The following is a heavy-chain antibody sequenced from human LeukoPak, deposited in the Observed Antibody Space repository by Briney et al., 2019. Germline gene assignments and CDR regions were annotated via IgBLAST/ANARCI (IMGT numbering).Heavy chain of an antibody. CDR2: VSGSGGST. V-gene: IGHV3-23*01. Sequence: GGSLRLSSAASGFTFSNYAMSWVRQAPGKGLEWVSTVSGSGGSTYYADSVKGRFTISRDNSKNTLCVQMNSLRAEDTAVYYCAKGSTAAGTFRGDYWGQGTLVTVSS. CDR1: GFTFSNYA. D-gene: IGHD6-13*01. CDR3: AKGSTAAGTFRGDY. J-gene: IGHJ4*02.